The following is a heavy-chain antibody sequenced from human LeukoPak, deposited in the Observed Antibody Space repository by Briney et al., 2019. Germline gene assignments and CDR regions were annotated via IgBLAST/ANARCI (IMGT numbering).Heavy chain of an antibody. CDR2: ISGSGGDT. Sequence: GGSLRLSCAASGFTFSSYAMSWVRQAPGKGLEWVSSISGSGGDTYYGDSVKGRFTISRGNSKNTLYLQVNSLGAEDTAVFYCAKGRISGDAGLDYWGQGTLVTVSS. CDR1: GFTFSSYA. V-gene: IGHV3-23*01. J-gene: IGHJ4*02. CDR3: AKGRISGDAGLDY. D-gene: IGHD6-13*01.